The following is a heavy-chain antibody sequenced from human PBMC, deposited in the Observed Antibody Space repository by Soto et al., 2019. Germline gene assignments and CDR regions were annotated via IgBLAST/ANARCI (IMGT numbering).Heavy chain of an antibody. CDR1: GGTISSYA. V-gene: IGHV1-69*01. CDR3: ARSLRYFAWLLGDYYYYGMDV. CDR2: IIPIFGTA. D-gene: IGHD3-9*01. Sequence: QVQLVQSGAEVKKPGSSVKVSCKASGGTISSYAISCVRQAPGQGLEWMGGIIPIFGTANYAQKFQGRVTITADESTSTAYMELSSLRSEDTAVYYCARSLRYFAWLLGDYYYYGMDVWGQGTTVTVSS. J-gene: IGHJ6*02.